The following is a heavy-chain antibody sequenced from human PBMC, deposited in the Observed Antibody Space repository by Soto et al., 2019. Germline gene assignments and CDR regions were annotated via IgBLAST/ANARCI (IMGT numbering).Heavy chain of an antibody. CDR1: GFTLSRYW. CDR2: IKQDGTEK. CDR3: ARGDTPMITGMDSFDI. V-gene: IGHV3-7*01. J-gene: IGHJ3*02. Sequence: GGSRRLSCAASGFTLSRYWMNWVRQAPGKGLEWVANIKQDGTEKNYVDSVKGRFTISRDNARKSLYLQMDSLRAEDTAVYFCARGDTPMITGMDSFDIWGQGTMVTVSS. D-gene: IGHD5-18*01.